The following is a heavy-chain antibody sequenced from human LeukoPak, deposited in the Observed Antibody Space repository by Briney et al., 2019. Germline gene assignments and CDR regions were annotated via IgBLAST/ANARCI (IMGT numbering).Heavy chain of an antibody. V-gene: IGHV1-2*02. J-gene: IGHJ4*02. CDR2: INPNSGGT. CDR3: ARGPLYSSSWLDY. Sequence: ASVKVSCKASGYTFTGYYMHWVRQAPGQGLEWMGWINPNSGGTNYAQKFQGRVTMTRDTSISTAYMDLSRLRSDDTAVYYCARGPLYSSSWLDYWGQGTLVTVSS. D-gene: IGHD6-13*01. CDR1: GYTFTGYY.